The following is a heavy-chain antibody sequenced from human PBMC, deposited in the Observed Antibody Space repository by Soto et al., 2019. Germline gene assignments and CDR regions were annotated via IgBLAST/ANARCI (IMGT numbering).Heavy chain of an antibody. V-gene: IGHV3-33*01. CDR3: ARGGLLLDY. CDR2: IWYDGTNK. Sequence: QVQLVESGGGVVQPGRSLRLSCAASGFTFSSYGMHWVRQAPGKGLEWVAVIWYDGTNKYYADSVKGRFTISGDNSKNTLDLQMNSLRAEDTAVYYCARGGLLLDYWGQGTLVTVSS. D-gene: IGHD2-21*01. CDR1: GFTFSSYG. J-gene: IGHJ4*02.